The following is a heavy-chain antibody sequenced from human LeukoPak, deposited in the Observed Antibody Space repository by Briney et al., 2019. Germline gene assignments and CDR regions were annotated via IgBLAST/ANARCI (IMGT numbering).Heavy chain of an antibody. Sequence: SETLSLTCAVYGGSFSGYYWSWIRQPPGKGLEWIGEINHSGSTNYNPSLKSRVTISVDTSKNQFSLKLSSVTAADTAVYYCARVGVPMVYAVDAFDIWGQGTMVTVSS. CDR3: ARVGVPMVYAVDAFDI. CDR1: GGSFSGYY. J-gene: IGHJ3*02. V-gene: IGHV4-34*01. D-gene: IGHD2-8*01. CDR2: INHSGST.